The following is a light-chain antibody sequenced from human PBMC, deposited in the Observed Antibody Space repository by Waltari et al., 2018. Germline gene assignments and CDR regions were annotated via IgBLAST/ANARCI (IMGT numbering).Light chain of an antibody. CDR2: DAS. Sequence: VLTQSPATLSLSPGDRAALSCSASQSIVDAIAWYQQRPGQPPRLLIYDASNRAPGIPARFSGSGSGTDFTLTISSLEPEDFAVYYCQQRRNWPLSFGQGTRLEIK. J-gene: IGKJ5*01. CDR1: QSIVDA. CDR3: QQRRNWPLS. V-gene: IGKV3-11*01.